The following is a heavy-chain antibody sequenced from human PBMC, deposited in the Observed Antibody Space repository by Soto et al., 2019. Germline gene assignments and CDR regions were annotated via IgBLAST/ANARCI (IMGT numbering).Heavy chain of an antibody. CDR3: TPDSSGYWH. CDR2: INTDGSRT. V-gene: IGHV3-74*01. J-gene: IGHJ4*02. CDR1: GFTFSNYW. D-gene: IGHD3-22*01. Sequence: GGSLRRSCAASGFTFSNYWMHWVHQAPGKGLVWVSRINTDGSRTSYADSVKGRFTISRDNAKNTLYLQMNSLRAEDTAVYYCTPDSSGYWHWGQGTLVTVSS.